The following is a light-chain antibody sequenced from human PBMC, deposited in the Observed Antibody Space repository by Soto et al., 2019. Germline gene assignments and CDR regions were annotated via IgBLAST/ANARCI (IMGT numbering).Light chain of an antibody. CDR3: SSFVDGTSYV. Sequence: QSVLTQPPSVSGSPGQSVTISCTGTSSDVGFFNYVSWYQHRPGKVPKFLIYEVNKRPSGVPDRFSGSKSGNTASLTVPGLQPEDEAEYFCSSFVDGTSYVFGTGTKVTVL. CDR1: SSDVGFFNY. J-gene: IGLJ1*01. CDR2: EVN. V-gene: IGLV2-8*01.